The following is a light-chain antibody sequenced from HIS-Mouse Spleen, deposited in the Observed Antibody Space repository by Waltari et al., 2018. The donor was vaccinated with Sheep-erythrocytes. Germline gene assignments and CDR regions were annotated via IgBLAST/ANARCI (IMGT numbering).Light chain of an antibody. J-gene: IGLJ1*01. CDR2: DVS. CDR3: CSYAGSYNHV. CDR1: SSDVGGYNY. Sequence: QSALTQPRSVSGSPGQSVTISCTGTSSDVGGYNYVSWYQQHPGKAPTLMIYDVSKRPAGVPDRFSGSKSGNTASLTSSGLQAEDEADYYCCSYAGSYNHVFATGTKVTVL. V-gene: IGLV2-11*01.